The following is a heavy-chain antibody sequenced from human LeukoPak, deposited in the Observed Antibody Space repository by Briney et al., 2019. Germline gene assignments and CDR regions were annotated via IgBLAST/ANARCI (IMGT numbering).Heavy chain of an antibody. V-gene: IGHV4-30-4*08. CDR1: GGSISSGDYY. CDR2: IYYSGST. Sequence: MASETLSLTCTVSGGSISSGDYYWSWIRQPPGKGLEWIGYIYYSGSTYYNPSLKSRVTISVDTSKNQFSLKLSSVTAADTAVYYCASGLRTYYMDVWGKGTTVTVSS. CDR3: ASGLRTYYMDV. D-gene: IGHD3/OR15-3a*01. J-gene: IGHJ6*03.